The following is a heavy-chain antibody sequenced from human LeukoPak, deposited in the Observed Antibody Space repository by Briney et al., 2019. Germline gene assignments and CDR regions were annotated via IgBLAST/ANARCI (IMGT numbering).Heavy chain of an antibody. CDR2: INHSGST. CDR1: GGSFSGYY. V-gene: IGHV4-34*01. CDR3: ARVGVSSGASQSTKDY. J-gene: IGHJ4*02. D-gene: IGHD6-25*01. Sequence: KPSETLSLTCAVYGGSFSGYYWSWIRQPPGKGLEWIGEINHSGSTNYNPSLKSRVTISVDTSKNQFSLKLSSVTAADTAVYYCARVGVSSGASQSTKDYWGQGTLVTVSS.